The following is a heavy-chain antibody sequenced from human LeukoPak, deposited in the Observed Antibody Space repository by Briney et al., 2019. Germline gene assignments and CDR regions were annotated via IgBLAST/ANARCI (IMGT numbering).Heavy chain of an antibody. V-gene: IGHV4-39*07. CDR3: ARVNVVGATGWFDP. CDR1: GGSISSSSYY. CDR2: IYYSGST. Sequence: SETLSLTCTVSGGSISSSSYYWGWIRQPPGKGLEWIGSIYYSGSTYYNPSLKSRVTISVDTSKNQFSLKLSSVTAADTAVYYCARVNVVGATGWFDPWGQGTLVTVSS. J-gene: IGHJ5*02. D-gene: IGHD1-26*01.